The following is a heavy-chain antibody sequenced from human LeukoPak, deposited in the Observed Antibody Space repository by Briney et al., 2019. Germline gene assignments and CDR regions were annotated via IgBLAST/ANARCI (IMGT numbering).Heavy chain of an antibody. D-gene: IGHD3-16*01. Sequence: SETLSLTCTVSGGSISSYYWSWIRQPPGKGLEWIGFICYSGSTNYNPSLKSRVTISVDTSKNQISLNLSSVTAADTAVYYCSRRGFMDVWGKGTTVTVSS. J-gene: IGHJ6*03. CDR2: ICYSGST. CDR3: SRRGFMDV. CDR1: GGSISSYY. V-gene: IGHV4-59*08.